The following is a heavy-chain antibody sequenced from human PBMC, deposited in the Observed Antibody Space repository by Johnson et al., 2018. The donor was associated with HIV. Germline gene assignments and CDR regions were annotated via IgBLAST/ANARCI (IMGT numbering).Heavy chain of an antibody. V-gene: IGHV3-66*01. CDR2: IYSGGRT. D-gene: IGHD6-19*01. J-gene: IGHJ3*02. CDR3: ARASKVLSSGWSRGAFDI. Sequence: VQLVESGGGLVKAGGSLRLSCAPSGFTFSDYYMSWMRQAPGQGLEWVSVIYSGGRTFYADSVKGRFTISRDTSKNTLDLQMNSLRAGDTAVYYCARASKVLSSGWSRGAFDIWGQGTMVTVSS. CDR1: GFTFSDYY.